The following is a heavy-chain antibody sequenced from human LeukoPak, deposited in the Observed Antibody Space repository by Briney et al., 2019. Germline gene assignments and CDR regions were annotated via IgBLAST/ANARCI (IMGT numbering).Heavy chain of an antibody. CDR3: AKGNWGERLDWYFDL. CDR2: ITGSGGST. D-gene: IGHD1-26*01. V-gene: IGHV3-23*01. Sequence: GGSLRLSCAASGFTFRSYWMQWVRQAPGSGLEWVSGITGSGGSTYYADSVKGRFTISRDNSKNTLYLQMNSLRAEDTAVYYCAKGNWGERLDWYFDLWGRGTLVTVSS. J-gene: IGHJ2*01. CDR1: GFTFRSYW.